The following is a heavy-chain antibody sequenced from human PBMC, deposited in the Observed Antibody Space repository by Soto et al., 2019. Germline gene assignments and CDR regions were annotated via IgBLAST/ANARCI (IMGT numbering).Heavy chain of an antibody. D-gene: IGHD2-15*01. J-gene: IGHJ4*01. V-gene: IGHV4-39*07. CDR3: ATILGYCSGCSCYSSSIDY. CDR1: GGSISSGDYY. Sequence: SETLSLTCTVSGGSISSGDYYWSWIRQPPGKGLEWIGEIYHSGSTNYNPSLKSRVTISVDKSKNQFSLKLSSVTAADTAVYYCATILGYCSGCSCYSSSIDYLGHGTLVTVSS. CDR2: IYHSGST.